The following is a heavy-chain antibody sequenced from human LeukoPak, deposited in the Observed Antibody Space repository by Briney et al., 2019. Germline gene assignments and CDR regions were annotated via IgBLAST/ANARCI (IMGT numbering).Heavy chain of an antibody. Sequence: PGRSLRLSSAASGFTFSSYAMHWARQAPGKGLEWVAVISYDGSNKYYADSVKGRFTISRDNSKNTLFLQMNSLRAEDTAVYYCAKGRNWNRNAFDIWGPGTMLTVSS. CDR3: AKGRNWNRNAFDI. D-gene: IGHD1-1*01. CDR2: ISYDGSNK. J-gene: IGHJ3*02. V-gene: IGHV3-30*07. CDR1: GFTFSSYA.